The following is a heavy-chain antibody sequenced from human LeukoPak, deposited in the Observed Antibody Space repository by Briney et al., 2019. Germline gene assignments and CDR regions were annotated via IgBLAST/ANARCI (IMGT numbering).Heavy chain of an antibody. CDR1: GDSISSGSYY. CDR2: IYTSGST. V-gene: IGHV4-61*02. D-gene: IGHD4-17*01. CDR3: ARDRAEYGDSLQFDY. J-gene: IGHJ4*02. Sequence: SETLSLTFTLSGDSISSGSYYWSWIRQPAGKGLEWIGRIYTSGSTNYNPSLKSRVTISVDTSKTQFSLKLSSVTAADTAVYYCARDRAEYGDSLQFDYWGQGTLVTVSS.